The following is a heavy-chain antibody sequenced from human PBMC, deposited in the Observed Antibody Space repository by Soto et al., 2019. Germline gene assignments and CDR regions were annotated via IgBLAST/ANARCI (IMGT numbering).Heavy chain of an antibody. Sequence: RASVKVSCKASGGTFSSYAISWVRQAPGQGLEWMGGIIPIFGTANYAQKFQGRVTITADKSTSTAYMELSSLRSEDTAVYYCASTSIGDFWSGHLHPYLDPWGQGTLVTVSS. V-gene: IGHV1-69*06. D-gene: IGHD3-3*01. CDR2: IIPIFGTA. J-gene: IGHJ5*02. CDR1: GGTFSSYA. CDR3: ASTSIGDFWSGHLHPYLDP.